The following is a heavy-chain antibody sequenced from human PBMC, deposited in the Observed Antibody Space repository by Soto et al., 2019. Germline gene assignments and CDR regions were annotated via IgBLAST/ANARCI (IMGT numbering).Heavy chain of an antibody. CDR1: GFTFSSYA. V-gene: IGHV3-64*01. D-gene: IGHD6-19*01. CDR3: ARQWLDSYYFDY. J-gene: IGHJ4*02. Sequence: EVQLVESGGGLVQHGGSLRLSCAASGFTFSSYAMHWVRQAPGKGLEYVSAISSNGGSTYYANSVKGRFTISRDNSKNTLYLQVGSLRAEDMAVYYCARQWLDSYYFDYWGQGTLVTVSS. CDR2: ISSNGGST.